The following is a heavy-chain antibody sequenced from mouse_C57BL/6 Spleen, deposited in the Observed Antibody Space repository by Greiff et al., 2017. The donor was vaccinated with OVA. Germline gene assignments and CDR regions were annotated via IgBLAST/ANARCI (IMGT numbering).Heavy chain of an antibody. CDR3: ARRSPSYGYFDY. D-gene: IGHD1-1*01. Sequence: EVKLVESGGDLVKPGGSLKLSCAASGFTFSSSGMSWVRQTPDKRLEWVATISSGGSYTYYPDSVKGRFTISSDNAKNTLYLQMSSLKSEDTAMYYCARRSPSYGYFDYWGQGTTLTVSS. J-gene: IGHJ2*01. V-gene: IGHV5-6*02. CDR2: ISSGGSYT. CDR1: GFTFSSSG.